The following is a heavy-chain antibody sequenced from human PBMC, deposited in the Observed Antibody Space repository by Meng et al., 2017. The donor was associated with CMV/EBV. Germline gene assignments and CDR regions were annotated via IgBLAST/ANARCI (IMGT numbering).Heavy chain of an antibody. CDR2: IVVGSGNT. D-gene: IGHD2-2*01. J-gene: IGHJ1*01. V-gene: IGHV1-58*01. Sequence: SVKVSCKASGLTFTSSAVQWVRQARGQRLEWIGWIVVGSGNTNYAQKFQERVTITRDMPTSTAYMELSSLRSEDTAVYYCSAGGNIVVVPAATMGESEYFQHWGQGTLVTVSS. CDR1: GLTFTSSA. CDR3: SAGGNIVVVPAATMGESEYFQH.